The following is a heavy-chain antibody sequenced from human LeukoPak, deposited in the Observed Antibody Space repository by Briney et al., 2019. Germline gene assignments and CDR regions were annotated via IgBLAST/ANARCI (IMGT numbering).Heavy chain of an antibody. D-gene: IGHD6-13*01. CDR1: GFTFNNYW. V-gene: IGHV3-7*01. CDR3: ARLVTEPGTYAYYFDY. Sequence: GGSLRLSCAASGFTFNNYWMIWVRQAPGKGLEWVADIKYDESDKFYVDSVKGRFFISRDNAQNSVHLQMNSLRAEDTAVYYCARLVTEPGTYAYYFDYWGQGTLVTVSS. J-gene: IGHJ4*02. CDR2: IKYDESDK.